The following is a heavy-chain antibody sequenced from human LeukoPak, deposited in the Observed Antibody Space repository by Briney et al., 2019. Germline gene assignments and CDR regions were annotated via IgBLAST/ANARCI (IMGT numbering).Heavy chain of an antibody. CDR3: ARRGHGYGSPFDY. V-gene: IGHV3-66*04. J-gene: IGHJ4*02. CDR1: GFTFSKYS. Sequence: GGSLRLSCAASGFTFSKYSMNWVRQAPGKGLEWVSMIYSGGNTFYTDSVKGRFIISRDNSKNTLDLQMNSLRAEDTAVYYCARRGHGYGSPFDYWGQGTLVTVSS. D-gene: IGHD5-18*01. CDR2: IYSGGNT.